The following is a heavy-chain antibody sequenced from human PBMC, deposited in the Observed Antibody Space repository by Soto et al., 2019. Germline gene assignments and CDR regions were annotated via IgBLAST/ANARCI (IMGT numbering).Heavy chain of an antibody. V-gene: IGHV4-34*01. D-gene: IGHD3-3*01. J-gene: IGHJ5*02. CDR2: INHSGST. CDR1: GGSFSGYY. Sequence: SETLSLTCAVYGGSFSGYYWSWIRQPPGKGLEWIGEINHSGSTIYNPSLKSRVTISVDTSKNQFSLKLSSVTAADTAVYYCARGRDDFWSGYYSNWFDPWGQGNLVTVSS. CDR3: ARGRDDFWSGYYSNWFDP.